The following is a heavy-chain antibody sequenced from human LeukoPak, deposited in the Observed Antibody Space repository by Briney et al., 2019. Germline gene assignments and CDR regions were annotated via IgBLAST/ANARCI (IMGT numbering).Heavy chain of an antibody. J-gene: IGHJ4*02. Sequence: GGSLRLSCAASGFTFRSYDMNWVRQAPGKGLEWVSSISSSTTYIHYADSVKGRFTISRDNSKNTLYLQMNSLRAEDTAIDYCAKVTYGSGTYGAFDSWGQGTLVTVSS. D-gene: IGHD3-10*01. CDR2: ISSSTTYI. CDR3: AKVTYGSGTYGAFDS. CDR1: GFTFRSYD. V-gene: IGHV3-21*04.